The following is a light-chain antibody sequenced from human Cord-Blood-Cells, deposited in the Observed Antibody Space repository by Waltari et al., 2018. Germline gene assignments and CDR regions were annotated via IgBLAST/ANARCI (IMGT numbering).Light chain of an antibody. V-gene: IGLV1-51*01. CDR2: DHN. CDR1: SSNIGTKF. Sequence: QSVLTQPPSVSAAPGQKVTLSCPGSSSNIGTKFAAWYQQLPGTAPQLLIYDHNTRPSGIPDRFSGSKSGTSATLGITGLQTGDEADYYCGTWDSSLSAVVFGGGTKLTVL. CDR3: GTWDSSLSAVV. J-gene: IGLJ2*01.